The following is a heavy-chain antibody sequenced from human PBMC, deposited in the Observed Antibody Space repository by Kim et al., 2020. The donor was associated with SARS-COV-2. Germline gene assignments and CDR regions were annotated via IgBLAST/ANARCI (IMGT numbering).Heavy chain of an antibody. CDR3: ARPFGGGYFDY. Sequence: SETLSFTCTVSGVSISSRSYYWGWIRQPPGKGLEWIGSVYYSGTTYYNPSLQSRVTISVDTSKNQFSLKLSSVTAADTAVYYCARPFGGGYFDYWGQGTLVTVSS. V-gene: IGHV4-39*01. J-gene: IGHJ4*02. CDR2: VYYSGTT. CDR1: GVSISSRSYY. D-gene: IGHD2-15*01.